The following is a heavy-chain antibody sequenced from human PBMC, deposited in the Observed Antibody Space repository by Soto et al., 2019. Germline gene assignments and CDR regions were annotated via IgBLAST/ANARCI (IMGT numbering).Heavy chain of an antibody. CDR2: IWYDGSNK. CDR3: ARDGLVLDAFDI. Sequence: SGGSLRLSCAASGFTFSSYGMHWVRQAPGKGLEWVAVIWYDGSNKYYADSVKGRFTISRGNSKNTLYLQMNSLRAEDTAVYYCARDGLVLDAFDIWGQGTMVTVSS. V-gene: IGHV3-33*01. CDR1: GFTFSSYG. D-gene: IGHD2-2*01. J-gene: IGHJ3*02.